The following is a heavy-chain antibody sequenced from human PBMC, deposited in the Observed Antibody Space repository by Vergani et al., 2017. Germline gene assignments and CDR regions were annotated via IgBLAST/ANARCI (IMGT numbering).Heavy chain of an antibody. CDR2: ISGSGGST. V-gene: IGHV3-23*01. Sequence: EVQLLESGGDLVQPGGSLRLSCAASGFTFNHYAMNWVRQAPGKGLEWVSGISGSGGSTYYAGSVKGRFTISRDSSKNTLCLQMNSLSAGDTAVYYCAKANPRNSGYVYLYYYHAMDVWGQGTTVTVSS. CDR3: AKANPRNSGYVYLYYYHAMDV. D-gene: IGHD5-12*01. J-gene: IGHJ6*02. CDR1: GFTFNHYA.